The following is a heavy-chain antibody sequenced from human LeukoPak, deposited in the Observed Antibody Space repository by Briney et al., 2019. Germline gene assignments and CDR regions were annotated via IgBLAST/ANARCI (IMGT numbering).Heavy chain of an antibody. CDR3: ARPRIAAAGTSPFDY. J-gene: IGHJ4*02. V-gene: IGHV4-34*01. CDR2: INHSGST. D-gene: IGHD6-13*01. Sequence: SETLRLTCAVYGGSFSGYYWSWIRQPPGKGLEWIGEINHSGSTNYNPSLKSRVTISVDTSKNQFSLKLSSVTAADTAVYYCARPRIAAAGTSPFDYWGQGTLVTVSS. CDR1: GGSFSGYY.